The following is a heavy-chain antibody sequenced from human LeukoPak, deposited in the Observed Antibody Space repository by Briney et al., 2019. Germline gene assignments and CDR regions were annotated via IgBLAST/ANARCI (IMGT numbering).Heavy chain of an antibody. Sequence: ASETLSLTCTVSRDSISTNRYYWGWIRQPPGKGLEWIGSLFNGETTYYNPSLKSRITMSVDPSRSQFSLILNSVTAADTAVYHCASRKLPNGDHEKWFDPWGQGTLVTVSS. J-gene: IGHJ5*02. CDR3: ASRKLPNGDHEKWFDP. CDR1: RDSISTNRYY. V-gene: IGHV4-39*01. D-gene: IGHD4-17*01. CDR2: LFNGETT.